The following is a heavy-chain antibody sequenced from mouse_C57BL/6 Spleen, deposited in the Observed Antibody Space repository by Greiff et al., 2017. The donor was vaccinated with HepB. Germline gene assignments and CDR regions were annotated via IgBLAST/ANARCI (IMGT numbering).Heavy chain of an antibody. Sequence: QVQLQQPGAELVMPGASVKLSCKASGYTFTSYWMHWVKQRPGQGLEWIGEIDPSDSYTNYNQKFKGKSTLTVDKSSSTAYMQLSSLTSEDSAVYYSARDSRYIDNWGPGTTLTVSS. CDR3: ARDSRYIDN. V-gene: IGHV1-69*01. J-gene: IGHJ2*01. CDR2: IDPSDSYT. CDR1: GYTFTSYW.